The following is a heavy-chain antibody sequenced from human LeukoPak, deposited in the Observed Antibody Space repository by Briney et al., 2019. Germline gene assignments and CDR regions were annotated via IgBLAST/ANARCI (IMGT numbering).Heavy chain of an antibody. Sequence: GGSLRLSCAASGFTFSSYGMHWVRQAPGKGLEWVAVISYDGSNKYYADSVKGRFTISRDNAKNSLYLQMNSLRAEDTAVYYCASLFSEYYFDYWGQGTLVTVSS. CDR2: ISYDGSNK. V-gene: IGHV3-30*03. CDR3: ASLFSEYYFDY. J-gene: IGHJ4*02. CDR1: GFTFSSYG.